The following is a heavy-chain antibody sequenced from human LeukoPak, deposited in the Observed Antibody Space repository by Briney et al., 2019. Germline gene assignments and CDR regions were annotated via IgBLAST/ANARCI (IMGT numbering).Heavy chain of an antibody. Sequence: ASVKVSCKASGYTFTGYYMHWVRQAPGQGLEWMGWINPNSGGTNYAQKFQGRVTMTRDTSTSTVYMELSSLRSEDTAVYYCAREAGQFDYWGQGTLVTVSS. J-gene: IGHJ4*02. D-gene: IGHD6-13*01. V-gene: IGHV1-2*02. CDR1: GYTFTGYY. CDR3: AREAGQFDY. CDR2: INPNSGGT.